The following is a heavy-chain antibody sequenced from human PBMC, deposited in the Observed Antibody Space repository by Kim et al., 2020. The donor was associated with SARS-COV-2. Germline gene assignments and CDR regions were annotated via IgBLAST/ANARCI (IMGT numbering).Heavy chain of an antibody. V-gene: IGHV4-59*01. CDR3: ARDARGYYDYYYYGMDV. J-gene: IGHJ6*02. Sequence: SETLSLTCTVSGGSISSYYWSWIRQPPGKGLEWIGYIYYSGSTNYNPPLKSRVTISVDTSKNQFSLKLSSVTAADTAVYYCARDARGYYDYYYYGMDVWGQGTTVTVSS. D-gene: IGHD3-22*01. CDR2: IYYSGST. CDR1: GGSISSYY.